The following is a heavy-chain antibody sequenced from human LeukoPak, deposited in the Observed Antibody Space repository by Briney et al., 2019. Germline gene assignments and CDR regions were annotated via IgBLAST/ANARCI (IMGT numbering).Heavy chain of an antibody. CDR2: IYYSGST. V-gene: IGHV4-61*01. D-gene: IGHD6-13*01. CDR3: AGGESSSWYFAWFDP. J-gene: IGHJ5*02. Sequence: SETLSLTCTVSGVSVSSGSYYWSWIRQPPGKGLEWIGYIYYSGSTNYNPSLKSRVTISVDTSKNQFSLKLSSVTAADTAVYYCAGGESSSWYFAWFDPWGQGTLVTVSS. CDR1: GVSVSSGSYY.